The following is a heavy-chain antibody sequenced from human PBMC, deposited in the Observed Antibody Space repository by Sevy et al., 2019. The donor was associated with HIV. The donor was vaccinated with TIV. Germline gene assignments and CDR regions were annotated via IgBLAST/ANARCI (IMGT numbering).Heavy chain of an antibody. CDR3: ARMGNLGDSYASDI. J-gene: IGHJ3*02. D-gene: IGHD4-17*01. CDR1: GYTFTGYY. Sequence: ASVKVSCKASGYTFTGYYMHWVRQAPGQGLEWMGRINPNSGGRNYAQKFQGRVTMTRDTSISTAYMELSRLRSDDTAVYYCARMGNLGDSYASDIWGQGTMVTVSS. V-gene: IGHV1-2*06. CDR2: INPNSGGR.